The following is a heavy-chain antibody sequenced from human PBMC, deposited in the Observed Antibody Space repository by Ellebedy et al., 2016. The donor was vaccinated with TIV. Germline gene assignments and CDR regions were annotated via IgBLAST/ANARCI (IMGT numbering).Heavy chain of an antibody. CDR2: ISGYNGNT. J-gene: IGHJ3*02. V-gene: IGHV1-18*01. Sequence: AASVKVSCKASGYTFTSYGITWVRQAPGQGLEWMGWISGYNGNTNYAQKFQGRVTMTTDTSTSTAYMDLRSLRSDDTAVYYCARGTSWRELLWVGAFDIWGQGTMVTVSS. CDR3: ARGTSWRELLWVGAFDI. CDR1: GYTFTSYG. D-gene: IGHD1-26*01.